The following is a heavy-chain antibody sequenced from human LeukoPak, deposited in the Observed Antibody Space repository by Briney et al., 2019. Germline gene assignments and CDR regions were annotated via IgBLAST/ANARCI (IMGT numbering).Heavy chain of an antibody. CDR3: ARDFHSSGYYHYFHY. CDR2: ISGYNGNT. V-gene: IGHV1-18*01. J-gene: IGHJ4*02. Sequence: ASVKVSCKASGHTFTSYGISWVRQAPGQALEWMGWISGYNGNTNYAQKLQGRVTMTTDTSTSTAYVELRSLRSDDTAVYYCARDFHSSGYYHYFHYWGQGTLVTVSS. CDR1: GHTFTSYG. D-gene: IGHD3-22*01.